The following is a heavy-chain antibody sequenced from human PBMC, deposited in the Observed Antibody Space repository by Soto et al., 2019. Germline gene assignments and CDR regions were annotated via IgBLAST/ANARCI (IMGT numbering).Heavy chain of an antibody. Sequence: EVQLVESGGGLVAPGGSLRLSCVASGFALTTYTMNWVRQAPGTGLEWVSSINGRSNYKYYSDSVKGRFTVSRDNAQNSLFLQMGRLGPEDTAVYYCVREDGVVGASSAFDSWGQGTLVTVSS. D-gene: IGHD1-26*01. J-gene: IGHJ4*02. V-gene: IGHV3-21*02. CDR2: INGRSNYK. CDR1: GFALTTYT. CDR3: VREDGVVGASSAFDS.